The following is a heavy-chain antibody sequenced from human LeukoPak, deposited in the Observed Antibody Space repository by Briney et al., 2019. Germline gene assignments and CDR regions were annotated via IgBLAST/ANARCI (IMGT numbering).Heavy chain of an antibody. CDR1: GFTFSSYA. J-gene: IGHJ6*02. D-gene: IGHD2-15*01. V-gene: IGHV3-30-3*01. Sequence: GGSLRLSCAASGFTFSSYAMHWVRQAPGKGLEWVAVISYDGSNKYYADSVKGRFTISRDNSKNTLYLQMNSLRAKDTAVYYCARNPGGSGDPYYYYGMDVWGQGTTVTVSS. CDR2: ISYDGSNK. CDR3: ARNPGGSGDPYYYYGMDV.